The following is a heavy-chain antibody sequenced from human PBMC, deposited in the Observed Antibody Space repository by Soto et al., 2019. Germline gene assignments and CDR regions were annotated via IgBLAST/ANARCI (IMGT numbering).Heavy chain of an antibody. J-gene: IGHJ6*02. V-gene: IGHV1-69*13. CDR2: IIPIFGTA. Sequence: SVKVSCKASGGTFSSYAISWVRQAPGQGLEWMGGIIPIFGTANYAQKFQGRVTITADESTSTAYMELSSLRSEDTAVYYRARDLIVVVPAAMEHYGMDVWAQGTTVTVSS. CDR3: ARDLIVVVPAAMEHYGMDV. D-gene: IGHD2-2*01. CDR1: GGTFSSYA.